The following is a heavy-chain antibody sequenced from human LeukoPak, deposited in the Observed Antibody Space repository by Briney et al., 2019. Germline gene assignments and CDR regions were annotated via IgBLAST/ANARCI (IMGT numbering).Heavy chain of an antibody. CDR3: ARDEDFDFDY. CDR2: ISSSSSYI. CDR1: GFTVSSNS. D-gene: IGHD3-3*01. Sequence: PGGSLRLSCTVSGFTVSSNSMSWVRQAPGKGLEWVSSISSSSSYIYYADSVKGRFTISRDNAKNSLYLQMNGLRAEDTAVYYCARDEDFDFDYWGQGTLVTVSS. V-gene: IGHV3-21*01. J-gene: IGHJ4*02.